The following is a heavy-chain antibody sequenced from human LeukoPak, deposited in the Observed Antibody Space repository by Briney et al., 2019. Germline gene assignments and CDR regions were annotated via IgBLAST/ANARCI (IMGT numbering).Heavy chain of an antibody. J-gene: IGHJ4*02. CDR3: ARDHSSSSEDY. CDR2: IFHTGST. Sequence: PSETLSLTCSVSGYPISTDYHWAWIRQPPGKGLEWIGSIFHTGSTYHNPSLKSRVTISVDTSKNQFSLKLNSVTAADTAVYYCARDHSSSSEDYWGQGTLVTVSS. CDR1: GYPISTDYH. D-gene: IGHD6-13*01. V-gene: IGHV4-38-2*02.